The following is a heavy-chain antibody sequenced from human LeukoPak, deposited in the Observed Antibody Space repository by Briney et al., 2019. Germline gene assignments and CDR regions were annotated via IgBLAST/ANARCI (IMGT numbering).Heavy chain of an antibody. V-gene: IGHV3-30-3*01. CDR3: AREGDGDDDSSAYPSSAAFDI. J-gene: IGHJ3*02. CDR2: ISYDGSNK. CDR1: GFTFSSNA. Sequence: HPGGSLRLSCAAPGFTFSSNAMPWVRQAPGKGLEWVAVISYDGSNKYYADSVKGRFTISRDNSKNTLYLQMNSLRAEDTAVYYCAREGDGDDDSSAYPSSAAFDIWGQGTMVTVSS. D-gene: IGHD3-22*01.